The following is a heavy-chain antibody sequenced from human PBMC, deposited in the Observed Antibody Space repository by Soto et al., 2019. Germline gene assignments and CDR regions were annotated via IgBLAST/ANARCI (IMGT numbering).Heavy chain of an antibody. J-gene: IGHJ4*02. CDR2: INWNSGNI. V-gene: IGHV3-9*01. CDR3: AKGTKYCSSGGCSVFDN. D-gene: IGHD2-8*02. Sequence: EVQVAESGGGSVQPGRSLRLSCEASGFSFDEYAMHWVRQVPGKGLEWVSSINWNSGNIGYADSVRGRFTISRDNAKNSLYLQMNSLRPEDTAFYYCAKGTKYCSSGGCSVFDNWGQGTRVTVSS. CDR1: GFSFDEYA.